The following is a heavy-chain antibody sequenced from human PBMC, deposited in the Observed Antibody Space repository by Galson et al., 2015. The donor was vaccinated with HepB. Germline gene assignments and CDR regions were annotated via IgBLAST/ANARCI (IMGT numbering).Heavy chain of an antibody. D-gene: IGHD3-10*01. CDR3: VKKDPDRHRGVIPSDAFDI. CDR1: GFTFSSYA. V-gene: IGHV3-64D*06. CDR2: ISSNGGST. Sequence: SLRLSCAASGFTFSSYAMHWIRQAPGKGLEYVSAISSNGGSTYYADSVKGRFTISRDNSKNTLYLQMSSLRAEDTAVYYCVKKDPDRHRGVIPSDAFDIWGQGTMVTVSS. J-gene: IGHJ3*02.